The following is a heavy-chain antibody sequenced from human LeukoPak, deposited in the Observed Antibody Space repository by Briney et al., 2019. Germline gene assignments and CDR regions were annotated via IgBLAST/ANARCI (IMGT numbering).Heavy chain of an antibody. Sequence: GGSLRLSCAASGFTFSRCGMHWVRQAPGKGLEWVAFINYDGSKRNYADSVKGRFTISRDNSKNTLYLQMNSLRLDDTALYYCAKEEEWLGEFWGQGTLVTVSS. J-gene: IGHJ4*02. D-gene: IGHD3-10*01. CDR3: AKEEEWLGEF. CDR2: INYDGSKR. V-gene: IGHV3-30*02. CDR1: GFTFSRCG.